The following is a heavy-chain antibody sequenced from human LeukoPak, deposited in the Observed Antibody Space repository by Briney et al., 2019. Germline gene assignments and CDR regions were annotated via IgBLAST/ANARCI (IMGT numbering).Heavy chain of an antibody. CDR2: IYYSGST. D-gene: IGHD5-24*01. Sequence: SQTLSLTCTVSGGSISSGGYYWSWIPQHPGKGLEWIGYIYYSGSTYFNPSLKSRVTISVDTSKNQFSLKLSSVTAADTAVYYCARAIPDGYKPQSWFDPWGQGTLVTVSS. V-gene: IGHV4-31*03. CDR3: ARAIPDGYKPQSWFDP. J-gene: IGHJ5*02. CDR1: GGSISSGGYY.